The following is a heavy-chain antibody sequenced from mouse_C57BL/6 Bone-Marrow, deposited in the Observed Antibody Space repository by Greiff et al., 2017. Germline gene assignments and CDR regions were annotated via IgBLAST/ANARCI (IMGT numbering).Heavy chain of an antibody. D-gene: IGHD1-1*01. Sequence: EVMLVESGGGLVQPGGSLKLSCAASGFTFSDYYMYWVRQTPEKRLEWVAYISNGGGSTYYPDTVKGRFTISRDNAKNTLYLQMSRLKSEDTAMYYCARLRGLITTVGLYNWYFDVWGTGTTVTVAS. CDR1: GFTFSDYY. CDR2: ISNGGGST. V-gene: IGHV5-12*01. CDR3: ARLRGLITTVGLYNWYFDV. J-gene: IGHJ1*03.